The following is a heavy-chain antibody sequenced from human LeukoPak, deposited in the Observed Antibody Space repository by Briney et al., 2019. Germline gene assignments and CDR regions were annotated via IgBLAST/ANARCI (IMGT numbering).Heavy chain of an antibody. Sequence: SETLSLTCTVSGGSISSSSYYWGWIRQPPGKGLEWIGSIYYSGSTYYNPSLKSRVTISVDTSKNQFSLKLSSVTAADTAVYYCARVISSSSDPSFDYWGQGTLVTVSS. J-gene: IGHJ4*02. CDR2: IYYSGST. V-gene: IGHV4-39*07. CDR1: GGSISSSSYY. CDR3: ARVISSSSDPSFDY. D-gene: IGHD6-6*01.